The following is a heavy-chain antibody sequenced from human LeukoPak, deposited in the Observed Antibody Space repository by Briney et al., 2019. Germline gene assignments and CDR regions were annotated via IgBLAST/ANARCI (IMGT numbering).Heavy chain of an antibody. CDR3: ARRRLGELSPYYFDY. V-gene: IGHV5-51*01. Sequence: GESLKISCKGSGYSFTSYWIGWVRQMPGKGLEWMGIIYPGDSDTRYSPSFQGQVTISADKSIGTAYLQWSSLKASDTAMYYCARRRLGELSPYYFDYWGQGTLVTVSS. J-gene: IGHJ4*02. CDR1: GYSFTSYW. D-gene: IGHD3-16*02. CDR2: IYPGDSDT.